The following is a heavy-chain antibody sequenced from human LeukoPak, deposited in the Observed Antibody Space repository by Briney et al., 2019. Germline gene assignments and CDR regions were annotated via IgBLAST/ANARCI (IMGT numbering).Heavy chain of an antibody. J-gene: IGHJ6*03. Sequence: SETLSLTCTVSGGSISSYYWSWIRQPAGKGLEWIGRIYTSGSTNYNPSLKSRVTMSVDTSKNQFSLKLSSVTAADTAVYDCATHLLPADFYYYYMDVWGKGTTVTVSS. V-gene: IGHV4-4*07. CDR1: GGSISSYY. D-gene: IGHD2-2*01. CDR3: ATHLLPADFYYYYMDV. CDR2: IYTSGST.